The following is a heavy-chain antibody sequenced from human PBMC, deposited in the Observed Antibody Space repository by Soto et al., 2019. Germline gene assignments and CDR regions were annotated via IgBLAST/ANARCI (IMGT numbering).Heavy chain of an antibody. D-gene: IGHD6-13*01. CDR2: IEGDGSST. CDR1: GFTFSSYW. Sequence: GGSLRLSCAASGFTFSSYWMHWVRQAPGKGLEWVSRIEGDGSSTTSADSVEGRFTVSRDDARNTLYLQMSSLRADDTAIYYCAREGLDTAGFFDVWGQGTMVTVSS. CDR3: AREGLDTAGFFDV. V-gene: IGHV3-74*01. J-gene: IGHJ3*01.